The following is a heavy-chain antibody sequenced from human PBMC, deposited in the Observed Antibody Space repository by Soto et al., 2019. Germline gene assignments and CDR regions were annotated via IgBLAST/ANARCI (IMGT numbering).Heavy chain of an antibody. V-gene: IGHV6-1*01. Sequence: SQTLSLTCAISGDSVSTNSATWDWIRQSPSRGLEWLGRTYYRSRWYNDYAVSVKSRININPDTSKNQFSLHLTSVTPEDAAVYYCARGNSGLRAFDVWGQGTMVTVSS. CDR1: GDSVSTNSAT. D-gene: IGHD6-19*01. CDR2: TYYRSRWYN. J-gene: IGHJ3*01. CDR3: ARGNSGLRAFDV.